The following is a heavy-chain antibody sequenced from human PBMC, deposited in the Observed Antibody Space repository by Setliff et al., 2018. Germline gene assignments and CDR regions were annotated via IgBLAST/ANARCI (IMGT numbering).Heavy chain of an antibody. CDR2: ISPYNGDA. V-gene: IGHV1-18*01. CDR1: GYNFITFG. J-gene: IGHJ4*02. CDR3: ARGRDPAYYYDSGGYYWDY. Sequence: ASVKVSCKTSGYNFITFGVNWVRQVPGQGFEWMGWISPYNGDANYAQKFQGRVTMTTDTSTSTAYMELRSLRSDDTAVYYCARGRDPAYYYDSGGYYWDYWGQGTLVTVSS. D-gene: IGHD3-22*01.